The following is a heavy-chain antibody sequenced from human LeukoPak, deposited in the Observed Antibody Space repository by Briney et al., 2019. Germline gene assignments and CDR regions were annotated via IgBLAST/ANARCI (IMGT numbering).Heavy chain of an antibody. CDR2: TYYRSRWYN. CDR3: ARSIPYGGNSGFDP. Sequence: SQTLSLTCAISGDSVSSNSAAWNWIRQSPSRGLEWLGRTYYRSRWYNDYAVSVKSRITINPDTSKNQFSLQLNSVTPEDTAVYYCARSIPYGGNSGFDPWGQGTLVTVSS. J-gene: IGHJ5*02. CDR1: GDSVSSNSAA. D-gene: IGHD4-23*01. V-gene: IGHV6-1*01.